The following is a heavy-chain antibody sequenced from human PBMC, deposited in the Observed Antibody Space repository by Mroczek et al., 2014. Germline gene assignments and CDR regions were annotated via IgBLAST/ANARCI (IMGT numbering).Heavy chain of an antibody. V-gene: IGHV3-30-3*01. CDR2: ISYDGSNK. D-gene: IGHD3-22*01. J-gene: IGHJ4*02. Sequence: QVQLVQSGGGVVQPGRSLRLSCAASGFTFSSYAMHWVRQAPGKGLEWVAVISYDGSNKYYADSVKGRFTISRDNSKNTLYLQMNSLRAEDTAVYYCARASYYDSSGYHYYFDYWGQGTLVTVSS. CDR1: GFTFSSYA. CDR3: ARASYYDSSGYHYYFDY.